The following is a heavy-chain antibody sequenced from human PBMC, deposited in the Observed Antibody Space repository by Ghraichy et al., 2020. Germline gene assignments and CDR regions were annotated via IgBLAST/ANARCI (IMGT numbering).Heavy chain of an antibody. V-gene: IGHV4-59*08. CDR2: IYYSGST. J-gene: IGHJ4*02. CDR1: GGSVSRTY. D-gene: IGHD3-22*01. Sequence: SETLSLTCAVSGGSVSRTYESWIRQPPGKGLEWIGYIYYSGSTNYNPSLKSRVTISVDTSKNQFSLKLSSVTAADTAVYYCARHLELRYYDSSGYRLIYFDYCGQATLVTVSS. CDR3: ARHLELRYYDSSGYRLIYFDY.